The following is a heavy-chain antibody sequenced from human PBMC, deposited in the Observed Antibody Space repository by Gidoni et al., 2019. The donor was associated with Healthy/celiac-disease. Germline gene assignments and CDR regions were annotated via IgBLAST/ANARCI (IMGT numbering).Heavy chain of an antibody. CDR1: GGSFSGYY. V-gene: IGHV4-34*01. J-gene: IGHJ2*01. Sequence: QVQLQQWGAGLLKPSETLSLTCAVYGGSFSGYYWSWIRQPPGKGLEWIGEINHSGSTNYNPSLKSRVTISVDTSKYQFSLKLSSVTAADTAVYYCARAAFATVTTRLRYFDLWGRGTLVTVSS. CDR2: INHSGST. CDR3: ARAAFATVTTRLRYFDL. D-gene: IGHD4-17*01.